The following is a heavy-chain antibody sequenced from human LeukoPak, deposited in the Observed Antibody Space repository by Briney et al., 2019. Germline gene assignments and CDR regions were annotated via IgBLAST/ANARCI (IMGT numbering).Heavy chain of an antibody. Sequence: ASVKVSCKASGYTFTGYYMHWVRQAPGQGLEWMGWINPNSGGTNYAQKFQGRVTMTRDTSISTAYMELSRLRSDDTAVYYCAREGYDILTGYGGVDYWGQGTLVTVSS. D-gene: IGHD3-9*01. CDR1: GYTFTGYY. CDR3: AREGYDILTGYGGVDY. J-gene: IGHJ4*02. CDR2: INPNSGGT. V-gene: IGHV1-2*02.